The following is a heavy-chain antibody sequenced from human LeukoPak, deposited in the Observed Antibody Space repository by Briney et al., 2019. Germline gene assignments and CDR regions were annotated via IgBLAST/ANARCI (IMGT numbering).Heavy chain of an antibody. Sequence: SETLSLTCGVSGGSLSDNYWSWVRQPPGMGLEWIGEVDHIGNTNYNPSLESRVTMSLDTSKNQFALKLRSVTAADTAVYFCARGKRRNSCTNVFHIWGQGTMVTVSS. J-gene: IGHJ3*02. CDR2: VDHIGNT. CDR3: ARGKRRNSCTNVFHI. D-gene: IGHD2-8*01. V-gene: IGHV4-34*01. CDR1: GGSLSDNY.